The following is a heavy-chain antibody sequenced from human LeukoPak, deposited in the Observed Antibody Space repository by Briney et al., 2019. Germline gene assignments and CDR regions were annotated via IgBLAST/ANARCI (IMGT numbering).Heavy chain of an antibody. Sequence: SETLSLTCAVYGGSFSGYYWSWIRQPPGKGLEWIGEINHSGSTNYNPSLKSRLTISVDTSKNQFSLKLSSVTAADTAVYYCARFMSGWYSDYWGQGALVTVSS. CDR2: INHSGST. CDR1: GGSFSGYY. CDR3: ARFMSGWYSDY. V-gene: IGHV4-34*01. J-gene: IGHJ4*02. D-gene: IGHD6-19*01.